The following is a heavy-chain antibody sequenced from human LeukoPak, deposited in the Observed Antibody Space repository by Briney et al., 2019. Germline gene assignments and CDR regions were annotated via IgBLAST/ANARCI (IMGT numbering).Heavy chain of an antibody. D-gene: IGHD1-26*01. J-gene: IGHJ4*02. CDR1: GFTFSSSA. Sequence: GGSLRLSCTASGFTFSSSAMTWVRQAPGKGLEWASAISDSGGDSIYTDSVKDRFTISRDNSKNTLYLQMNSLRAEDTAVYYCAKGGSYAPLDYWGQGTLVTVSS. CDR3: AKGGSYAPLDY. CDR2: ISDSGGDS. V-gene: IGHV3-23*01.